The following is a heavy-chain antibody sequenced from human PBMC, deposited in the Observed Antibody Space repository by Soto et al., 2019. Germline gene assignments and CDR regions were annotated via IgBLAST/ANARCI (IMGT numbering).Heavy chain of an antibody. CDR3: AKDRGYSYGSGSFDY. J-gene: IGHJ4*02. Sequence: GGSLRLSCAASGFTFDDYAMHWVRQAPGKGLEWVSGISWNSGSIGYADSVKGRFTISRDNAKNSLYLQMNSLRAEDTALYYCAKDRGYSYGSGSFDYWGQGTLVTVSS. CDR1: GFTFDDYA. D-gene: IGHD5-18*01. CDR2: ISWNSGSI. V-gene: IGHV3-9*01.